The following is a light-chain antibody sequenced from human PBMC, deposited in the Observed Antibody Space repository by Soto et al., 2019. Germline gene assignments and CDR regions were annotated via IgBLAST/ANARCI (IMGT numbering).Light chain of an antibody. CDR2: RND. V-gene: IGLV1-47*01. CDR3: AAWDDSRSGSYV. Sequence: QSVLTQPPSASGTPGQRVSVSCSGSSSNIGNNYVFWYQHLPGTAPKLLIYRNDQRPSGVSARFSGSKSGTSASLAISGLRSAEEADYYCAAWDDSRSGSYVFGPGTKVTVL. J-gene: IGLJ1*01. CDR1: SSNIGNNY.